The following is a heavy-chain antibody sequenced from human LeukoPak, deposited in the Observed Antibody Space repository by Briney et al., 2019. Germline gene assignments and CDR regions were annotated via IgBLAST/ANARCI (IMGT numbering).Heavy chain of an antibody. CDR3: ARARYETRIWPKSRYDYYHYMDV. CDR1: GYTFTSYT. CDR2: INAGNGNS. D-gene: IGHD3-3*01. J-gene: IGHJ6*03. Sequence: GASVKVSCKASGYTFTSYTIHCVRQAPGQRLEWMGWINAGNGNSKYSQEFQDRVTITRDTSASTAYMDLSSLRSEDMAVYYCARARYETRIWPKSRYDYYHYMDVWGKGTTVTVSS. V-gene: IGHV1-3*03.